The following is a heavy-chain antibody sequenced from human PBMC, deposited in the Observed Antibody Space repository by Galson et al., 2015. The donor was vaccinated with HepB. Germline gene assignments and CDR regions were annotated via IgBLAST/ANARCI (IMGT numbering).Heavy chain of an antibody. CDR1: GYTFTSYA. D-gene: IGHD3-10*01. Sequence: SVKVSCKASGYTFTSYAMNWVRQAPGQGLEWMGIINPSGGSTSYAQKFQGRVTMTRDTSTSTVYMELSSLRSEDTAVYYCARDMVQGGFDYWGQGTLVTVSS. V-gene: IGHV1-46*03. CDR2: INPSGGST. J-gene: IGHJ4*02. CDR3: ARDMVQGGFDY.